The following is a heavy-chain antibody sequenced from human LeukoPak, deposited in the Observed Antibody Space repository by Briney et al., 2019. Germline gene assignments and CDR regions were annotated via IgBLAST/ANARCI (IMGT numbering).Heavy chain of an antibody. V-gene: IGHV4-59*01. J-gene: IGHJ6*03. D-gene: IGHD1-26*01. CDR3: ARESTFRSQRRYYYYMDV. CDR2: IYYSGST. CDR1: GGSISSYY. Sequence: SETLSLTCTVSGGSISSYYWSWIRQPPGKGLEWIGYIYYSGSTNYNPSLKSRVTISVDTSKNQLSLKLSSVTAADTAVYYCARESTFRSQRRYYYYMDVWGKGTTVTVSS.